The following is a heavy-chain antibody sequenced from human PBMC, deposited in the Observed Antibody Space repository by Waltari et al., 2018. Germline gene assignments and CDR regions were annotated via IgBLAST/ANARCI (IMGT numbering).Heavy chain of an antibody. Sequence: EVQLVESGGGLVQPGRSLRLSGEASGFTFSSYPMSWVRQAPGKGLAWVSVIYSVGSTYYADSVKGRFTISRDNSKNTLYLQMNSLRAEDTAVYYCAKDLEAGIAAFDYWGQGTLVTVSS. V-gene: IGHV3-23*03. CDR2: IYSVGST. J-gene: IGHJ4*02. D-gene: IGHD6-13*01. CDR3: AKDLEAGIAAFDY. CDR1: GFTFSSYP.